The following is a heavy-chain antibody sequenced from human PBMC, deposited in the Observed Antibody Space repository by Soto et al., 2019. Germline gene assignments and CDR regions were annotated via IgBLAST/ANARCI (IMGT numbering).Heavy chain of an antibody. Sequence: GGSLRLSCAASGFTFSSYWMHWVRQAPGKGLVWVSRINSDGGSTSYADSVKGRFTISRDNAKNTLYLQMNSLRAEDTAVYYCARDRRGIAAYLDVWGQGTTVTVSS. V-gene: IGHV3-74*01. CDR3: ARDRRGIAAYLDV. CDR2: INSDGGST. J-gene: IGHJ6*02. CDR1: GFTFSSYW. D-gene: IGHD2-15*01.